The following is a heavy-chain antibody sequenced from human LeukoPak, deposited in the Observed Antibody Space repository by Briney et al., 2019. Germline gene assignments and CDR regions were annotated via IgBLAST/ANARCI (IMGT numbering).Heavy chain of an antibody. V-gene: IGHV1-18*01. Sequence: ASVNVSCKASGYTFTNYGFSWVRQAPGQGLEWMGWISGYNGNTNYAQKLQGRVTMTTDTSTSTAYMELRSLRSDDTAVYYCARDLFHYSTSSPGDYWGQGTLVTVSS. CDR3: ARDLFHYSTSSPGDY. CDR1: GYTFTNYG. CDR2: ISGYNGNT. D-gene: IGHD6-6*01. J-gene: IGHJ4*02.